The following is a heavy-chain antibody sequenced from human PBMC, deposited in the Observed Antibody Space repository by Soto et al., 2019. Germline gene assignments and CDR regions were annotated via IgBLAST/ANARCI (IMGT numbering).Heavy chain of an antibody. V-gene: IGHV3-7*01. J-gene: IGHJ4*02. CDR1: GFTFSSYW. CDR3: ARELGYCSGGSCDSGGVFGY. D-gene: IGHD2-15*01. Sequence: EVQLVESGGGLVQPGGSLRLSCAASGFTFSSYWMSWVRQAPGKGLEWVANIKQDGSEKYYVDSVKGRFTISRDNAKDSLYLQMNSLRAEDTAVYYCARELGYCSGGSCDSGGVFGYCGQGTLVTVSS. CDR2: IKQDGSEK.